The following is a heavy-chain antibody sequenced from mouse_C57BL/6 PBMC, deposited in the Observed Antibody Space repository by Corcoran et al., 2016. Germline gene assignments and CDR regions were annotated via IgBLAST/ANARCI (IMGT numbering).Heavy chain of an antibody. Sequence: EVQLQQSGPELVKPGASVKIPCKASGYTFTDYNMDWVKQSHGKSLEWIGDINPNNGGTIYNQKFKGKATLTVDKSSSTAYMELRSLTSEDTAVYYCARGPDLLWSTPGFAYWGQGTLVTVSA. CDR2: INPNNGGT. V-gene: IGHV1-18*01. J-gene: IGHJ3*01. CDR3: ARGPDLLWSTPGFAY. D-gene: IGHD2-1*01. CDR1: GYTFTDYN.